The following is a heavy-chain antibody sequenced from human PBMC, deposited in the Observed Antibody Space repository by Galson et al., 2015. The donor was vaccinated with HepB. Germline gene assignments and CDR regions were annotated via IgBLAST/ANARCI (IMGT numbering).Heavy chain of an antibody. CDR3: AKVPTEQQPPVDY. D-gene: IGHD6-13*01. J-gene: IGHJ4*02. CDR1: GFTFSSYG. CDR2: ISYDGSNK. Sequence: SLRLSCAASGFTFSSYGMHWVRQAPGKGLEWVAVISYDGSNKYYADSVKGRFTISRDNSKNTLYLQMNSLRAEDTAVYYCAKVPTEQQPPVDYWGQGTLVTVSS. V-gene: IGHV3-30*18.